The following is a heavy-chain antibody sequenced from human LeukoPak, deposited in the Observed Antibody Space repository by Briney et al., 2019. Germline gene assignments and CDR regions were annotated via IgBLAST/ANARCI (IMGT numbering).Heavy chain of an antibody. CDR3: ARDGPAYTSRWYDYYYGLDV. J-gene: IGHJ6*02. Sequence: PSETLSLTCTVSGDSIGSYFWSWIRQSPGKGLEWIGHIYHSGSTNYNPSLKSRVTISIDTSKNQFSLKLTSVTSADTAVYYCARDGPAYTSRWYDYYYGLDVWGQGTTVIVSS. CDR2: IYHSGST. D-gene: IGHD2-2*01. V-gene: IGHV4-59*01. CDR1: GDSIGSYF.